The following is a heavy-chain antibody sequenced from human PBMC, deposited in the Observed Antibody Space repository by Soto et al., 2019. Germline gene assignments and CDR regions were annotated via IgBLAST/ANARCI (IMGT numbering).Heavy chain of an antibody. CDR2: INKDGSET. CDR3: ARWPHCFDY. D-gene: IGHD5-12*01. V-gene: IGHV3-7*01. J-gene: IGHJ4*02. CDR1: GFTFNDFY. Sequence: EVQLVESGGGLVQPGGSLRLSCAASGFTFNDFYMGWVRQAPEKGLEWVANINKDGSETNYMDSVRGRFTISRDNAENSLYLKMNSLRAEDTAVYYCARWPHCFDYWGRGALVTVSS.